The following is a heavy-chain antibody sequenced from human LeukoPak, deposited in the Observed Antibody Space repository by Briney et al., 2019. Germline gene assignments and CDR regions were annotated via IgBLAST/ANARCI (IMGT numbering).Heavy chain of an antibody. Sequence: GSSVKVSCKASGGTFRSYAISWVRQAPGQGLEWMGGIIPIFGTANYAQKFQGRVTITADESTSTAYMELSSLRSEDTAVYYCARDGVGSAGGIWFDPWGQGTLVTVSS. V-gene: IGHV1-69*01. CDR3: ARDGVGSAGGIWFDP. D-gene: IGHD3-16*01. J-gene: IGHJ5*02. CDR2: IIPIFGTA. CDR1: GGTFRSYA.